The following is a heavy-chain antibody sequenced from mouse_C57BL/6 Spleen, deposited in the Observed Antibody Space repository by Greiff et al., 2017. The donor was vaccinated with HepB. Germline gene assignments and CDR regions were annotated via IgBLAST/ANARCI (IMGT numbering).Heavy chain of an antibody. D-gene: IGHD1-1*01. CDR3: AREPITTVVATDYFDY. Sequence: VQLQQSGPELVKPGASVKISCKASGYAFSSSWMNWVKQRPGKGLEWIGRIYPGDGDTNYNGKFKGKATLTADKSSSTAYMQLSSLTSEDSAVYFCAREPITTVVATDYFDYWGQGTTLTVSS. V-gene: IGHV1-82*01. J-gene: IGHJ2*01. CDR1: GYAFSSSW. CDR2: IYPGDGDT.